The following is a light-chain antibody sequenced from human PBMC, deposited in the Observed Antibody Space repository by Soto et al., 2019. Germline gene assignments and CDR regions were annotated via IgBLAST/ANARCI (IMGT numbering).Light chain of an antibody. CDR1: QSVSSN. CDR2: GAS. Sequence: EIVMTQSPSTLSVSPGKRATLSCRASQSVSSNLAWYQQKPGQAPRLLIYGASTRATCIPAMFSGSGSGTEFTLTISSLQSEDFAVYYCQQYNNCLRTFGQGTKVDIK. V-gene: IGKV3-15*01. J-gene: IGKJ1*01. CDR3: QQYNNCLRT.